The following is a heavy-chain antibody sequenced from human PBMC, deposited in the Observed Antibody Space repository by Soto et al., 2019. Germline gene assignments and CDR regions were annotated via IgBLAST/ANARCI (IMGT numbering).Heavy chain of an antibody. V-gene: IGHV3-30-3*01. CDR2: ISYDGSNK. Sequence: QVQLVESGGGVVQPGRSLRLSCAASGFTFSSYAMHWVRQAPGKGLEWVAVISYDGSNKYYADSVKGRFTISRDNSKNTLYLQMNSLRAEDTAVYYCARDGHYGGNSEYWGQGTLVTVSS. D-gene: IGHD4-17*01. CDR1: GFTFSSYA. CDR3: ARDGHYGGNSEY. J-gene: IGHJ4*02.